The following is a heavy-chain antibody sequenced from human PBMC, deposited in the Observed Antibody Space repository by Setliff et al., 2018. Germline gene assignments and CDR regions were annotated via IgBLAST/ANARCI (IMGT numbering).Heavy chain of an antibody. D-gene: IGHD2-21*01. J-gene: IGHJ6*02. V-gene: IGHV3-30*02. CDR3: AKGFLEVVIALHGMDV. CDR1: GFTFSKYG. Sequence: SLKISCAASGFTFSKYGMYWVRQAPGKGLEWVAFIRYDGSNKYYADSVKGRFTISRDNSKNILSLQMNSLRGEDTAVYYCAKGFLEVVIALHGMDVWGQGTTVTVAS. CDR2: IRYDGSNK.